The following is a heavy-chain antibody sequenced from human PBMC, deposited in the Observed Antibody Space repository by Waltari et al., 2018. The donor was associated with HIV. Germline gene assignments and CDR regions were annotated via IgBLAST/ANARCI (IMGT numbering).Heavy chain of an antibody. J-gene: IGHJ6*02. V-gene: IGHV3-48*03. CDR1: GFTFSRND. CDR2: ISSRGTTI. Sequence: EVQLVESGGGLVQPGGSLRLSCAASGFTFSRNDMTWVRQAPGKGLEWVSYISSRGTTIYYADSVKGRFTISRDNAKNSLYLQMNSLRAEDTAVYYCARVMVVLTAYYGLDVWGQGTTVTVSS. D-gene: IGHD2-8*01. CDR3: ARVMVVLTAYYGLDV.